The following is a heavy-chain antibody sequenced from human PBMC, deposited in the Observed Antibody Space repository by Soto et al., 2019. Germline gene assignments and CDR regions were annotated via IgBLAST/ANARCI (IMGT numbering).Heavy chain of an antibody. CDR1: GGSISSFY. CDR2: IYYSGST. V-gene: IGHV4-59*01. D-gene: IGHD3-10*02. Sequence: PSETLSLTCTVSGGSISSFYWSWIRQPPGKGLEWIGYIYYSGSTNYNPSLKSRVTISVDTSKNQFSLKPSSVTAADTAVYYCAKGRRGEWGNYVPLADYGMDVWGQGTTVTVSS. CDR3: AKGRRGEWGNYVPLADYGMDV. J-gene: IGHJ6*02.